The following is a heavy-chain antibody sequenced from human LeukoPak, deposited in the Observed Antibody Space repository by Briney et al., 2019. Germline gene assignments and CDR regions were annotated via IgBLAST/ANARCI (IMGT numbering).Heavy chain of an antibody. V-gene: IGHV1-69*13. CDR3: ARSPYYYDSSGYEYYFDY. J-gene: IGHJ4*02. D-gene: IGHD3-22*01. CDR1: GGTFSSYA. Sequence: AGKVSRKASGGTFSSYAICWVRQAPGQGLEWMGGIIPIFGTANYAQNFQGRVTITADESTSTAYMELSSLRSEDTAVYYRARSPYYYDSSGYEYYFDYWGQGALVTVSS. CDR2: IIPIFGTA.